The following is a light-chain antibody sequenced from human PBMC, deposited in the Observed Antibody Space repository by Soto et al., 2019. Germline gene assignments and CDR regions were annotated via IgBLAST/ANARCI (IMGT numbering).Light chain of an antibody. V-gene: IGKV1-5*03. CDR1: QTSDSW. Sequence: DIHVTQSPWTLAASVGDSVTITCPSSQTSDSWLASDQQRAGKPPNLLSYKAYTLASGVTSRFSGSGSGTEFTHTINSLQPDDFATYYCQQYHIYSGTFGQGTKVDIK. CDR2: KAY. J-gene: IGKJ1*01. CDR3: QQYHIYSGT.